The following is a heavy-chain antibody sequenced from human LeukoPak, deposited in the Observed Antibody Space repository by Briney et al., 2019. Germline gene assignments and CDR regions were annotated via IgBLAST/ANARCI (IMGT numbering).Heavy chain of an antibody. J-gene: IGHJ5*02. V-gene: IGHV3-23*01. D-gene: IGHD3-16*01. CDR3: GKEGGA. CDR1: GFRFSDFT. Sequence: GGSLRLSCAASGFRFSDFTMTGVRQAPGKGPEWVSAIGGRGGSTYYADSLGGRFTISRDNSKDMLYLQMNSLKVYETAHYYCGKEGGAWGQGTKVTVSS. CDR2: IGGRGGST.